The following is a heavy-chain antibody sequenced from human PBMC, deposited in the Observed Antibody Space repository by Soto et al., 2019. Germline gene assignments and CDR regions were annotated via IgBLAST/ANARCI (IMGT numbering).Heavy chain of an antibody. D-gene: IGHD2-15*01. Sequence: QLQLQESGPGLVKPSETLSLTCTVSGGSISSSSYYWGWIRQPRGKGLEWIGSIYYSGSTYYNPSLKSRVTISVDTSKNQFSLKLSSVTAADTAVYYCARVAYCSGGSCYRRTPYYMDVWGKGTTVTVSS. CDR1: GGSISSSSYY. CDR3: ARVAYCSGGSCYRRTPYYMDV. J-gene: IGHJ6*03. CDR2: IYYSGST. V-gene: IGHV4-39*01.